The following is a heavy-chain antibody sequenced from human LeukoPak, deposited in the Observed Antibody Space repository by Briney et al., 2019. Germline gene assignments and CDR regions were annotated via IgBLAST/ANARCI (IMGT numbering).Heavy chain of an antibody. V-gene: IGHV3-33*01. J-gene: IGHJ5*02. Sequence: GGSLRLSCAASGFTFSRYGMHWVRQAPGKGLEWVAVIWYDGSNRYYGDSVKGRFTISSDNSKNTLYLQMNSLRAEDTAVYYCARGSDGGWFDPWGQGTLVTVSS. CDR3: ARGSDGGWFDP. CDR2: IWYDGSNR. CDR1: GFTFSRYG. D-gene: IGHD3-10*01.